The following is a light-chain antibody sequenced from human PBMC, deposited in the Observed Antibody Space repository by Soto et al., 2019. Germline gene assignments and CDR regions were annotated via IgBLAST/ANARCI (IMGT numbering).Light chain of an antibody. CDR3: QSYDATNQV. CDR2: EDN. Sequence: NFMLTQPHSVSESPGKTVIISCTRSSGSIASNYVQWYQQRPGSSPTTVIYEDNQRPSGVPDRXSGSIDSSSNSASLTISGLXTXDEADYFCQSYDATNQVFGGGTKLTVL. V-gene: IGLV6-57*01. J-gene: IGLJ3*02. CDR1: SGSIASNY.